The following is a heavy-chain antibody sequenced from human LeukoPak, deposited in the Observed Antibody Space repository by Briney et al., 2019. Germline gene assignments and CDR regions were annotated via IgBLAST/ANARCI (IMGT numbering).Heavy chain of an antibody. Sequence: GGCLRLSCAASVFTLSSYSMRWVRQALRKGLEWVSAISGSGGSTYYADSVKGRFTISRDNSKNTLYLQMNSLRAEDTAVYYCAREIVGAPIAVAGTADYWGQGTLVTVSS. J-gene: IGHJ4*02. CDR3: AREIVGAPIAVAGTADY. V-gene: IGHV3-23*01. CDR1: VFTLSSYS. D-gene: IGHD6-19*01. CDR2: ISGSGGST.